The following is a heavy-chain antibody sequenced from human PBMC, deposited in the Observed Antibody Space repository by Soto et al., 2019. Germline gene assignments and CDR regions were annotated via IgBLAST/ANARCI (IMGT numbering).Heavy chain of an antibody. CDR1: GGPISSSTYY. D-gene: IGHD4-17*01. CDR2: IYYSGDT. J-gene: IGHJ4*02. Sequence: QLQLQESGPGLVKPSETLSLTCTVSGGPISSSTYYWGWIRQPPGKGLEWIGSIYYSGDTYYNPSLKSRVTISVDTSMNQFSLRLSSVTAADTAVYYCARLAGAMTTVTTGDFWGQGNLVTVSS. CDR3: ARLAGAMTTVTTGDF. V-gene: IGHV4-39*01.